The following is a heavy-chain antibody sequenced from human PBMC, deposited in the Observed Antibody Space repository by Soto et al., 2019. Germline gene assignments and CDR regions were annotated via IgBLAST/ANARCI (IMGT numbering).Heavy chain of an antibody. Sequence: QVQLQESGPGLVKPSQTLSLTCTVSGGSISSGGYYWSWIRQHPGKGLEWIGYIYYSGSTYYNPSLKSRVTISVDTSKNQFSLKLSSVTAADTAVYYCARTHYGDYYYYGMDVWGQGTTVTVSS. CDR3: ARTHYGDYYYYGMDV. D-gene: IGHD4-17*01. CDR2: IYYSGST. CDR1: GGSISSGGYY. V-gene: IGHV4-31*03. J-gene: IGHJ6*02.